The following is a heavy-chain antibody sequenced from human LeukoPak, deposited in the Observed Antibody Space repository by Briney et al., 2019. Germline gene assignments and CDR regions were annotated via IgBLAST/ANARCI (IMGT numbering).Heavy chain of an antibody. J-gene: IGHJ4*02. Sequence: GGSLRLSCAGSGFTFSSYGMNWVRQAPGKALEWVSSNSGRGTYTYYADSVKGRFTISRDNSKNTLYLEMNSLRAEDTAVYYCAKSRGPRITIFGVDVFPPFGYWGQGALVSVSP. CDR1: GFTFSSYG. CDR2: NSGRGTYT. CDR3: AKSRGPRITIFGVDVFPPFGY. V-gene: IGHV3-21*04. D-gene: IGHD3-3*01.